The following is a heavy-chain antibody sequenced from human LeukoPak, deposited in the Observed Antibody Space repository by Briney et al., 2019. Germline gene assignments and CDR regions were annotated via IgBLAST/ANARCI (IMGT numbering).Heavy chain of an antibody. D-gene: IGHD4-23*01. J-gene: IGHJ3*01. CDR2: IYHTGRS. Sequence: SETLSLTCTVSGGSIRSDYYWGWIRPPPGKGLEWIGIIYHTGRSYYTPSLESRVTISADTSKLQFSLRLSSVTAADTAVYFCAVSTVGAPVPQPFDFWGQGTMVTVSS. CDR3: AVSTVGAPVPQPFDF. V-gene: IGHV4-38-2*02. CDR1: GGSIRSDYY.